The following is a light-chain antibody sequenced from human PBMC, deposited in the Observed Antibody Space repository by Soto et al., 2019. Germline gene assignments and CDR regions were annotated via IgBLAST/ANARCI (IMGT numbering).Light chain of an antibody. CDR3: SSYAGSNSVV. J-gene: IGLJ2*01. Sequence: QSALTQPPSASGSPGQSVTISCTGTSSDVGGYNYVSWYQQHPGKVPKLIIYEVNKRPSGVPDRFSASKSGNAASLTVSGLQAEDEADYYCSSYAGSNSVVFGGGTKLTVL. CDR2: EVN. CDR1: SSDVGGYNY. V-gene: IGLV2-8*01.